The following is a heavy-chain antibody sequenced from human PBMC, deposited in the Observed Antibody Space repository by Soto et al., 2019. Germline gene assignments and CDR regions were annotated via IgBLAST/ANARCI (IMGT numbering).Heavy chain of an antibody. J-gene: IGHJ4*02. CDR3: AREGTGTTRGSFDY. V-gene: IGHV4-4*02. D-gene: IGHD1-1*01. Sequence: QVQLQESGPGLVKPSGTLSLTCTVSSGTISSANWWSWVRQPPGKGLEWIGEIYPSGSSNYNPSLESRLTISIDESKNQFSLKLTSVTAADTAICYCAREGTGTTRGSFDYWGQGTLVTVSS. CDR2: IYPSGSS. CDR1: SGTISSANW.